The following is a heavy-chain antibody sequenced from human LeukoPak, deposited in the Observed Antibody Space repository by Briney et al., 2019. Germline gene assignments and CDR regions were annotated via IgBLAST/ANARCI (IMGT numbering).Heavy chain of an antibody. CDR1: GFTFSSYA. Sequence: PGGSLRLSCAAPGFTFSSYAMHGGRQAPDKGLEWVAIISYDGNNKYYADSVKGRFAISRDNSKNTRYLQMHSLRAEDTAVYYCASAYSYGSDDAFYIWGQGTMVTVSS. V-gene: IGHV3-30*09. CDR2: ISYDGNNK. D-gene: IGHD5-18*01. J-gene: IGHJ3*02. CDR3: ASAYSYGSDDAFYI.